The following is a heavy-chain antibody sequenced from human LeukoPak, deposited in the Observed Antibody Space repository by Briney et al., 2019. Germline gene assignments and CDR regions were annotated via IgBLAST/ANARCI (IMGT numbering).Heavy chain of an antibody. CDR1: GFTFSSYS. V-gene: IGHV3-21*01. Sequence: GGCLRLSCSASGFTFSSYSMDWVRQAPGKGLEWVSSISSSSSYIYYADSVKGRFTISRDNAKNSLYLQMNSLRAEDTAVYYCARGIAAAGFDFDYWGQGTLVTVSS. CDR3: ARGIAAAGFDFDY. CDR2: ISSSSSYI. D-gene: IGHD6-13*01. J-gene: IGHJ4*02.